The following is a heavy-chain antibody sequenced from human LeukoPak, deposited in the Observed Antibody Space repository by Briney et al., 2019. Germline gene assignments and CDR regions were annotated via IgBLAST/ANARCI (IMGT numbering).Heavy chain of an antibody. CDR2: IYYSGNT. Sequence: SETLSLTCTVSGDSISNYYCSWMRQSPGKGLEWIGYIYYSGNTNYNPSLNSRVTISVDTSKNQFSLKVNSVTAADTAVYYCARGPYYYMDVWGKGTTVTVSS. V-gene: IGHV4-59*01. J-gene: IGHJ6*03. CDR3: ARGPYYYMDV. CDR1: GDSISNYY.